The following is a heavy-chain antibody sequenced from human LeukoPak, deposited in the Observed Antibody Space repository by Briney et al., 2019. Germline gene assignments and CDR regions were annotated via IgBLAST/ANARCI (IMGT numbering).Heavy chain of an antibody. Sequence: SETLSLTCTVSGGSISGYSWSWIRQSPGGGLEWIGYIYYSGSTNYNPSLKSRVTISVDTSKNQFSLKLRSVTAADTAMYYCARDRHYGSGDHFDYWGQGTLVTVSS. V-gene: IGHV4-59*01. CDR1: GGSISGYS. J-gene: IGHJ4*02. CDR3: ARDRHYGSGDHFDY. CDR2: IYYSGST. D-gene: IGHD3-10*01.